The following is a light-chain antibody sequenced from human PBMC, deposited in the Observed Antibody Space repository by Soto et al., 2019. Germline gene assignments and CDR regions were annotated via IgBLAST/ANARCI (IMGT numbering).Light chain of an antibody. CDR1: QTIRSTY. J-gene: IGKJ5*01. CDR2: GAS. Sequence: DIVLTQSPGTLSLSPGERVTLSGRASQTIRSTYFAWYQQKPGQAPRLLIYGASSRATGIPVRFSGTGSGTDFALTISRLEPEDSAVYYCQQYGSSLITFGRGTRLEIK. CDR3: QQYGSSLIT. V-gene: IGKV3-20*01.